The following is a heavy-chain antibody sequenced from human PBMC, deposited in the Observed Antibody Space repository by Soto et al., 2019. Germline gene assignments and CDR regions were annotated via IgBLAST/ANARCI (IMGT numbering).Heavy chain of an antibody. CDR3: AKDLQLWLSIYSRDLGEGKDYGMDV. CDR1: GFTFSSYA. V-gene: IGHV3-23*01. CDR2: ISGSGDST. J-gene: IGHJ6*02. D-gene: IGHD5-18*01. Sequence: GGSLRLSCAASGFTFSSYAMSWVRQAPGKGLEWVSAISGSGDSTYYADSVKGRFTISRDNSKNTLYLQMNSLRAEDTAVYYCAKDLQLWLSIYSRDLGEGKDYGMDVWGQGTTVTVSS.